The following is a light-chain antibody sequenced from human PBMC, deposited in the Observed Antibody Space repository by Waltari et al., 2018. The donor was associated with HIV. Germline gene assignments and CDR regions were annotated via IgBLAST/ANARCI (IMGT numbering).Light chain of an antibody. V-gene: IGKV4-1*01. CDR3: QEEYSTPWT. CDR1: QSVLYSSNNKNY. J-gene: IGKJ1*01. Sequence: DIVMTQSPDSLAVSLGETATINCKSSQSVLYSSNNKNYLAWYQQKPGQPPKLLIYWASTGESGVPDRVCCGGSGTEFTLTISCLQAEDVAVYYCQEEYSTPWTFGQGTKVEI. CDR2: WAS.